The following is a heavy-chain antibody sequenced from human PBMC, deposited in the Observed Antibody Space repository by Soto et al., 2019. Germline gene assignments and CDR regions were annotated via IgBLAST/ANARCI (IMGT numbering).Heavy chain of an antibody. Sequence: QGQLVESGGGVVQPGRSLRLSCAGSGFTFSSHAMHWVRQAPGKGLEWVAIISYDGSTIFYGDSVKGRFTISRDNSKNTLYLHMSSLRPDDTAVYFCARHVASTVTTSDWFDPWGQGTLVTVSS. CDR2: ISYDGSTI. CDR3: ARHVASTVTTSDWFDP. D-gene: IGHD4-4*01. J-gene: IGHJ5*02. V-gene: IGHV3-30-3*01. CDR1: GFTFSSHA.